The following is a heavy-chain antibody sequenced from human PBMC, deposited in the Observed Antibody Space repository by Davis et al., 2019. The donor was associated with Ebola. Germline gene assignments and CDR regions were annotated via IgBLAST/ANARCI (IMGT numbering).Heavy chain of an antibody. J-gene: IGHJ4*02. V-gene: IGHV4-34*01. CDR1: GGSFSGHY. CDR2: IHPSGST. D-gene: IGHD5-18*01. Sequence: SETLSLTCAVSGGSFSGHYCSWIRQPPGKGLEWIGEIHPSGSTNYNPSLKSRVTISVDTSKNQFSLKLSSVTAADTAVYYCARDRGQLCGFDYWGQGTLVTVSS. CDR3: ARDRGQLCGFDY.